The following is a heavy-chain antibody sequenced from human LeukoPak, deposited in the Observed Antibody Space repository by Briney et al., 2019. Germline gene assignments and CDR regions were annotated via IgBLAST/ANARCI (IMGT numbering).Heavy chain of an antibody. J-gene: IGHJ1*01. CDR2: ISGSGGST. Sequence: PGGSLRLSCAASGFTFSSYAMSWVRQAPGKGLGWVSAISGSGGSTYYADSVKGRFPISRHNSKNTLSLQMNSLRAEATAVYYCAKDSSRITMIVVVTFGDFQHWGQGTLVTVSS. CDR1: GFTFSSYA. CDR3: AKDSSRITMIVVVTFGDFQH. D-gene: IGHD3-22*01. V-gene: IGHV3-23*01.